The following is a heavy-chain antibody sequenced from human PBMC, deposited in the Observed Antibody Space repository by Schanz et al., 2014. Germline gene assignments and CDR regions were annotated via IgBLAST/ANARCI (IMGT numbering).Heavy chain of an antibody. J-gene: IGHJ6*02. CDR3: ARDSGPYYDKSMDV. Sequence: QVQLVESGGGVVQFGRSLRLSCVASGFTFSSYGMHWVRQAPGKGLEWVSALSGSGGSTYYADSVKGRFTISRDSPKNTLYLQMNSLRAEDTALYYCARDSGPYYDKSMDVWGQGTTVTVSS. CDR2: LSGSGGST. V-gene: IGHV3-NL1*01. D-gene: IGHD3-9*01. CDR1: GFTFSSYG.